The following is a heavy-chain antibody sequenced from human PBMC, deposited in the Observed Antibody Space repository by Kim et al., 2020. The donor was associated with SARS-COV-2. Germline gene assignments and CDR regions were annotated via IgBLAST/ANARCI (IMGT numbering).Heavy chain of an antibody. CDR2: ISYDGSDE. J-gene: IGHJ4*02. CDR1: RFTFSNFG. Sequence: GGSLRLSCAASRFTFSNFGMHWVRQAPGKGLEWVALISYDGSDEYYADSVKGRFTISRDNSKNTLYLQLNSLRPEDTAVYYCAKFGCFKTTCYSSDIDQWGRGTLVTVSS. CDR3: AKFGCFKTTCYSSDIDQ. D-gene: IGHD3-10*01. V-gene: IGHV3-30*18.